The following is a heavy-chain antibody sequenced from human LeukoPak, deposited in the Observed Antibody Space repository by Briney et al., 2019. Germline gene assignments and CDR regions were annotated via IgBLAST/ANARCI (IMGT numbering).Heavy chain of an antibody. CDR2: IYYSGST. V-gene: IGHV4-39*07. Sequence: SETLSLTCTVSGGSISSSSCYWGWIRQPPGKGLEWIGSIYYSGSTYYDPSLKNRVTLSVDTSKNQFFLKLSSVTAADTAVYYCARGVGSTSSNWFDPWGQGTLVTVSS. CDR3: ARGVGSTSSNWFDP. CDR1: GGSISSSSCY. J-gene: IGHJ5*02. D-gene: IGHD2/OR15-2a*01.